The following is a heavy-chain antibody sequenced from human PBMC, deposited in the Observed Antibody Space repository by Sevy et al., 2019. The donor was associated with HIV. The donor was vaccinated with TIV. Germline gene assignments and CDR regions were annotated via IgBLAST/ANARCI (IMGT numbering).Heavy chain of an antibody. CDR3: ARGELYSGGGGYCSGGSCYSGLWFDP. J-gene: IGHJ5*02. D-gene: IGHD2-15*01. V-gene: IGHV4-38-2*02. CDR2: IYHSGST. CDR1: GYSISSGYY. Sequence: SETLSLTCTVSGYSISSGYYWGWIRQPPGKGLEWIGSIYHSGSTHYNPSLKSRVTISVDTSKNQFSLKLSSVTAADTAVYYCARGELYSGGGGYCSGGSCYSGLWFDPWGQGTLVTVSS.